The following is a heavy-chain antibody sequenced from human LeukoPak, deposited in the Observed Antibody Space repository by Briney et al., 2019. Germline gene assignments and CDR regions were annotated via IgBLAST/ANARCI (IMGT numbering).Heavy chain of an antibody. CDR2: ISAYNGNT. Sequence: ASVKVSCKASGYTFTSYGISWVRQAPGQGLEWMGWISAYNGNTNYAQKLQGRVTMTTDTSTSTAYMELRSLRSDDTAMYYCARDPYCGGDCYSIENAFDIWGQGTMVTVSS. D-gene: IGHD2-21*02. J-gene: IGHJ3*02. CDR3: ARDPYCGGDCYSIENAFDI. V-gene: IGHV1-18*01. CDR1: GYTFTSYG.